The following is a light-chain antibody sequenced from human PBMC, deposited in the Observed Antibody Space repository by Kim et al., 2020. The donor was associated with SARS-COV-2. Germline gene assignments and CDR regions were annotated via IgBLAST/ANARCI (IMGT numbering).Light chain of an antibody. CDR3: AAWDDSLTGVL. CDR1: SSNIGLNT. J-gene: IGLJ2*01. CDR2: TND. V-gene: IGLV1-44*01. Sequence: ELTQPPSASGAPGQRVIISCSGSSSNIGLNTVSWYQQLPGTAPKLLIYTNDQRPSGVPDRFSGSKSGTSASLAISGLQSDEEADYYCAAWDDSLTGVLFGGGTQLTVL.